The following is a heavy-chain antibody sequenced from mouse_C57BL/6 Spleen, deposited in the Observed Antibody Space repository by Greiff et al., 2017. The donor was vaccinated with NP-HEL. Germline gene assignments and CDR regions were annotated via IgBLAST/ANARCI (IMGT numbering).Heavy chain of an antibody. CDR3: ANLDSSDYYFDD. J-gene: IGHJ2*01. V-gene: IGHV5-6*01. D-gene: IGHD3-2*02. Sequence: EVKLVESGGDLVKPGGSLKLSCAASGFTFSSYGMSWVRQTPDKRLEWVATISSGGSYTYYPDSVKGRFTSSRDNAKNTLYLQMSSLKSEDTAMYYCANLDSSDYYFDDWGQGTTLTVSS. CDR2: ISSGGSYT. CDR1: GFTFSSYG.